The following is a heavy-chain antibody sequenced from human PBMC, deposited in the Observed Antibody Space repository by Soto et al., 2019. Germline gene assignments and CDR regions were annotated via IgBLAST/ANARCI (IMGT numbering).Heavy chain of an antibody. CDR2: IIPILGIA. J-gene: IGHJ4*02. CDR3: ASPHTTRGSGFLFDS. CDR1: GGTFSSYT. V-gene: IGHV1-69*02. Sequence: QVQLVQSGAEVKKPGSSVKVSCKASGGTFSSYTISWVRQAPGQGREWMGRIIPILGIANYAQKFQGRVTITAAKSTSTAYMERSSLSSEDTAVYYCASPHTTRGSGFLFDSWGQGTLVTVSS. D-gene: IGHD2-2*01.